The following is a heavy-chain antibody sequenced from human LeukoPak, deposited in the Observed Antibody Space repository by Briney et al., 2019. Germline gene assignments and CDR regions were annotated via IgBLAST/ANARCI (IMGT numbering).Heavy chain of an antibody. D-gene: IGHD2-15*01. Sequence: GGSLRLSCSASGFTFSSYAMSWVRQAPGKGLEWVANIRQHGSETCYGDSVKGRFTISRDNSKNTLYLQMNSLRAEDTAVYYCASSLLGYCSGGSCYIDYWGQGTLVTVSS. CDR2: IRQHGSET. CDR1: GFTFSSYA. J-gene: IGHJ4*02. CDR3: ASSLLGYCSGGSCYIDY. V-gene: IGHV3-7*03.